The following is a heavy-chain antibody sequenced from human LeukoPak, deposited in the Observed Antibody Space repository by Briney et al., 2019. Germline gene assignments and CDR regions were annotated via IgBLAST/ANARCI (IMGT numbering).Heavy chain of an antibody. CDR2: INPTSGGT. J-gene: IGHJ4*02. CDR1: GYIFSGFY. D-gene: IGHD3-10*01. V-gene: IGHV1-2*02. CDR3: APSGYYGSGSYPSSDY. Sequence: AASVKVSCKASGYIFSGFYIHWVRQAPGQGLEWMGWINPTSGGTNYVQKFQGRVTMTRDTSISTAYMELSGLTSDDTAVYYCAPSGYYGSGSYPSSDYWGQGTLVTVSS.